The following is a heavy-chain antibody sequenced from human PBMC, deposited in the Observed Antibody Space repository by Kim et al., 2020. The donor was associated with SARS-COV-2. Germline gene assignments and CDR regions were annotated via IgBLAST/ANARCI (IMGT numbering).Heavy chain of an antibody. V-gene: IGHV3-23*01. D-gene: IGHD3-22*01. CDR1: GFTFSTYG. J-gene: IGHJ4*02. CDR2: IRGSGGTT. Sequence: GGSLRLSCAAYGFTFSTYGMSWVRQATDKGLAWVSVIRGSGGTTYYSDSVKGRFTIPRDNSKNTLYLQMNSLRAEDTAEYYCAKSSSGYYAYLDSWGQAILVTVSS. CDR3: AKSSSGYYAYLDS.